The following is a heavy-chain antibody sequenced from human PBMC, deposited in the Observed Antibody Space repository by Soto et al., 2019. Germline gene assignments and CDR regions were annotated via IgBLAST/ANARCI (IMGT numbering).Heavy chain of an antibody. J-gene: IGHJ6*03. D-gene: IGHD1-7*01. CDR1: GYTFTSYD. CDR2: MNPNSGNT. Sequence: VASVKVSCKASGYTFTSYDINWVRQATGQGLEWMGWMNPNSGNTGYAQKFQGRVTMTRNTSISTAYMELSSLRSEDTAVYYCARYVKLSDYYYMDVWGKGTTVTVSS. V-gene: IGHV1-8*01. CDR3: ARYVKLSDYYYMDV.